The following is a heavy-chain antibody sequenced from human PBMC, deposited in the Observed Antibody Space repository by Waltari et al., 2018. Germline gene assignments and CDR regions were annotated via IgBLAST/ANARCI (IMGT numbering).Heavy chain of an antibody. CDR3: ARGTGDYRANWFDP. D-gene: IGHD4-17*01. V-gene: IGHV4-59*01. CDR2: IYHTGST. J-gene: IGHJ5*02. CDR1: DDCISSYY. Sequence: QVQLQESGPGLVKPSETLSLNCTVTDDCISSYYWSWIRPPPGKGLEWIVYIYHTGSTNSHPPLKSRVTISVDTFKTQFSLRLTSVTAADTAVYYCARGTGDYRANWFDPWGQGTLVTVSS.